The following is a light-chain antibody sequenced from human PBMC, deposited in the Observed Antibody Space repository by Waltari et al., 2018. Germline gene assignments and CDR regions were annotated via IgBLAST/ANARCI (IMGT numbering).Light chain of an antibody. J-gene: IGLJ2*01. CDR2: DVT. V-gene: IGLV2-11*01. CDR1: SSYVCGYNY. Sequence: QSALTQPRSVYGSPGQSVTISCPGTSSYVCGYNYVSWYQQHPGNAPKLIIYDVTKRPSGVPDRFSGSKSGNTVSLTISGLQAEDEADYYCCSYAGPYTLIIFGGGTKLTVV. CDR3: CSYAGPYTLII.